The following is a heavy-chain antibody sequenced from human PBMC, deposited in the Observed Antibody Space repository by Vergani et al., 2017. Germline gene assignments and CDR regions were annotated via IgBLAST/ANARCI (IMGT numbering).Heavy chain of an antibody. CDR3: ARVVVVPAAIHYYYYYYMDV. CDR2: ISYSGST. D-gene: IGHD2-2*01. V-gene: IGHV4-59*01. J-gene: IGHJ6*03. CDR1: GCSISSYS. Sequence: QVQLQESGPGLVKPSETLSLTCTVSGCSISSYSWSWIRQPPGKGLEWIGYISYSGSTNYNPSLKSRVTISVDTSKNQFSLKLSSVTAADTAVYYCARVVVVPAAIHYYYYYYMDVWGKXP.